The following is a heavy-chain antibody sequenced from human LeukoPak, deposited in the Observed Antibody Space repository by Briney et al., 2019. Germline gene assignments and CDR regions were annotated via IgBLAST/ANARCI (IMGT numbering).Heavy chain of an antibody. Sequence: SETLSLTCTVSGYSITSGYYWGWIRQPPGKGLEWIGSLYHSGNTYYNPSLKSRVTMSVDTSKNQFSLKLNSVIAADTAVYYCARDFGYSAFDYWGQGTLVTVSS. D-gene: IGHD4-11*01. CDR1: GYSITSGYY. CDR3: ARDFGYSAFDY. J-gene: IGHJ4*02. CDR2: LYHSGNT. V-gene: IGHV4-38-2*02.